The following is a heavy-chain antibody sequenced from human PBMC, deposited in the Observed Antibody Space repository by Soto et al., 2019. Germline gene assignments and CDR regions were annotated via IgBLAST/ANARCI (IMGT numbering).Heavy chain of an antibody. Sequence: QVQLVASGGGLVKPGGSLRLSCAASGFSFSDFYMSWIRQAPGKGLEWISYISSSGSTLFYADSVKGRFTISRDNARNSLYLQISSLRAEDTAVYYCVRISVRPRAIRTAPGRWYFDLWGRGALATVSS. V-gene: IGHV3-11*01. CDR1: GFSFSDFY. D-gene: IGHD1-1*01. CDR3: VRISVRPRAIRTAPGRWYFDL. CDR2: ISSSGSTL. J-gene: IGHJ2*01.